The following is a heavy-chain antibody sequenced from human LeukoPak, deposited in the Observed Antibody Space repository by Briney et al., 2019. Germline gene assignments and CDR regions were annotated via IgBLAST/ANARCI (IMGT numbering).Heavy chain of an antibody. D-gene: IGHD3-22*01. CDR2: ISGSGAAI. CDR3: ASLYYDSSAYFDH. CDR1: GFTFNSYE. Sequence: PGGSLRLSCAASGFTFNSYEMNWVRQTPGKGLEWLCYISGSGAAIYYADSVKGRFTISRDNAKNSLYLQMHSLRAEDTAVYYCASLYYDSSAYFDHWGQGTLVTVSS. J-gene: IGHJ4*02. V-gene: IGHV3-48*03.